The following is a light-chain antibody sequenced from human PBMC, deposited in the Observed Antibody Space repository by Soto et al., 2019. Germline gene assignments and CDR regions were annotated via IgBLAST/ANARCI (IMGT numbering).Light chain of an antibody. CDR1: KDISNL. V-gene: IGKV1-13*02. Sequence: IQMTQSPSSLSASVGDRVTITCQASKDISNLLNWYQQKPGKAPKLLIYDASTLESGVPSRFSGSRSGTEFTLTISSLQPDDFATYYCQQYNSYSWTFGQGTKVDIK. J-gene: IGKJ1*01. CDR3: QQYNSYSWT. CDR2: DAS.